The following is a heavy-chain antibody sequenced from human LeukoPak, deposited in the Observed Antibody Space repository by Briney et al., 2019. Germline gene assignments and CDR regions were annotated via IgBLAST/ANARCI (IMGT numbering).Heavy chain of an antibody. CDR2: ISSSSSTI. CDR1: GFTFSSYS. J-gene: IGHJ4*02. Sequence: PGGSLRLSCAASGFTFSSYSMNWVRQAPGKGLEWVSYISSSSSTIYYADSVKGRFTISRDNSKNTLYLQMNSLRAEDTAVYYCAKSGNYGDLDYWGQGTLVTVSS. CDR3: AKSGNYGDLDY. V-gene: IGHV3-48*01. D-gene: IGHD4-17*01.